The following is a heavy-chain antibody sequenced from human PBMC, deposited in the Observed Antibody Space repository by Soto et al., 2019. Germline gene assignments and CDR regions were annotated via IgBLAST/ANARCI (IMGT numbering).Heavy chain of an antibody. CDR3: ARQGLITGTLLHYYGMDL. CDR1: GFTFSDYY. J-gene: IGHJ6*02. CDR2: ISRSSSHT. D-gene: IGHD1-20*01. Sequence: LRLSCEFFGFTFSDYYMSWIRQAPGKGLEWVSYISRSSSHTDYADSVKGRFTISRDNAKNSVYLQMNSLRAEDTAVYYCARQGLITGTLLHYYGMDLWGQGTTVTVSS. V-gene: IGHV3-11*06.